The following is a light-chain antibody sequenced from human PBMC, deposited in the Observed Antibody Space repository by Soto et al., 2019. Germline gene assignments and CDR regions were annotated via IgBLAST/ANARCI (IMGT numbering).Light chain of an antibody. J-gene: IGKJ1*01. CDR1: QSVSSSY. Sequence: EIVLTQSTGTLSLSPGERATLSCRASQSVSSSYLAWYQQKPGQAPRLLIYGATSRATGIPDRFSGSGSGTDFTLTISRLEPEDFAVYYCQQYGSSPETCGQGTKVEIK. V-gene: IGKV3-20*01. CDR2: GAT. CDR3: QQYGSSPET.